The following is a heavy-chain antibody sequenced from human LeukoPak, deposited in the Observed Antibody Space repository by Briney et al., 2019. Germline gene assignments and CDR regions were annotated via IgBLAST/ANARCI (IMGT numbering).Heavy chain of an antibody. CDR3: ARHEGDAFDI. J-gene: IGHJ3*02. Sequence: SETLSLTCAVYGGSFSGYYWSWIRQPPGKGLEWIGYIYTSGSTNYNPSLKSRVTISVDTSKNQFSLKLSSVTAADTAVYYCARHEGDAFDIWGQGTMVTVSS. V-gene: IGHV4-4*09. CDR2: IYTSGST. CDR1: GGSFSGYY.